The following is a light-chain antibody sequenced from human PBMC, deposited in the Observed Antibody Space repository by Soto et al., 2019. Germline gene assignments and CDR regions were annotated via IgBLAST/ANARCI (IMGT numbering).Light chain of an antibody. J-gene: IGKJ4*01. CDR3: QQYGRSPLT. CDR1: QSVRNNY. CDR2: DAS. Sequence: EIVLTQSPDTLSLSPGERATLSCRVSQSVRNNYLAWYQQKPGQAPRFLIYDASSRATGIPDRFSGSGSGTDFTLTISRLEPEDFAVYYCQQYGRSPLTFGGGTKVDIK. V-gene: IGKV3-20*01.